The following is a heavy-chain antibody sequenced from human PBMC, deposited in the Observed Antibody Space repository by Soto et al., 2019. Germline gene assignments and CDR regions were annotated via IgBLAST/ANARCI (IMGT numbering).Heavy chain of an antibody. CDR3: ASGYCSGGSCYSSPGNY. D-gene: IGHD2-15*01. J-gene: IGHJ4*02. Sequence: PEGSLRLSCAASGFTFSDHYMDWVRQAPGKGLEWVGRIRNKANSYTTYYAASVKGRFTISRDDSKNSLYLQMNSLKTEDTALYYCASGYCSGGSCYSSPGNYWGQGTLVTVSS. CDR1: GFTFSDHY. V-gene: IGHV3-72*01. CDR2: IRNKANSYTT.